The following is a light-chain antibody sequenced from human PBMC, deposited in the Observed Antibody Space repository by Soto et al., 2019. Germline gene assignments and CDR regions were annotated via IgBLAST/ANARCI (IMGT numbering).Light chain of an antibody. V-gene: IGKV1-5*03. CDR2: KAS. CDR3: QQYNTCSFT. Sequence: DIQMTQSPSTLSASVGDRVTITCRASQTINNWLAWYQQKPGKAPKLLIYKASTLESGVPSRFSGSGFGTEFTLTISSLQPDDFATYYCQQYNTCSFTVGPGAEVDIK. J-gene: IGKJ3*01. CDR1: QTINNW.